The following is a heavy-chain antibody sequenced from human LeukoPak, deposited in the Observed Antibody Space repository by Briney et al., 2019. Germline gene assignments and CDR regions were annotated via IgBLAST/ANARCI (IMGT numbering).Heavy chain of an antibody. Sequence: GGSLRLSCAASGFTFSSYGMHWVRQAPGKGLEWVAVISYDGSNKYYADSAKGRFTISRDNSKNTVYLQMNSLRAEDTAVYYCARGHVLIGFDYWGQGSLVTVSS. CDR2: ISYDGSNK. CDR3: ARGHVLIGFDY. D-gene: IGHD2/OR15-2a*01. J-gene: IGHJ4*02. CDR1: GFTFSSYG. V-gene: IGHV3-30*03.